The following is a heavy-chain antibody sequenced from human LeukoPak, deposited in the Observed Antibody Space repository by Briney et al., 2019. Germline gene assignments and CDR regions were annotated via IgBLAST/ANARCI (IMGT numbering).Heavy chain of an antibody. Sequence: GGSLRLSCAASGFTFSSYAMSWVRQAPGEGLEWVSSISSSSSYIYYADSVKGRFTISRDNAKNSLYLQMNSLRAEDTAVYYCARVRVYYDSSGYYFYYYGMDVWGQGTTVTVSS. CDR1: GFTFSSYA. V-gene: IGHV3-21*01. J-gene: IGHJ6*02. D-gene: IGHD3-22*01. CDR2: ISSSSSYI. CDR3: ARVRVYYDSSGYYFYYYGMDV.